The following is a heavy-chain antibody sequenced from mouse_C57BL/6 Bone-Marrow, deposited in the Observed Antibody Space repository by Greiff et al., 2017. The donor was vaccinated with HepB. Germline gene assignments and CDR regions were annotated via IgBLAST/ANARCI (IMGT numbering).Heavy chain of an antibody. CDR3: EVLWQGLYFDY. J-gene: IGHJ2*01. V-gene: IGHV1-19*01. Sequence: VQLQQSGPVLVKPGASVKMSCKASGYTFPDYYLNWVKQVHGKSLEWIGVINPYNGGTSYNQKFKGKATLTVDKSSSTAYMELNSLTSEDSAVYYCEVLWQGLYFDYWGQGTTLTVSS. CDR2: INPYNGGT. D-gene: IGHD1-1*02. CDR1: GYTFPDYY.